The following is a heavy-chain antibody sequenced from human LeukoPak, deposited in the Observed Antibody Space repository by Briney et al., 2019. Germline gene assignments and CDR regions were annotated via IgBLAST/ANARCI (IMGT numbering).Heavy chain of an antibody. CDR1: GFTFSSYW. Sequence: GGSLRLSCAASGFTFSSYWMHWVRQAPGKGLVWVSRINSDGSITTYADSVRGRFTIFRDNAKSTLYLQMNSLRAEDTAVYYCASSTQISKYADYWGQGALVTVSS. CDR2: INSDGSIT. D-gene: IGHD2-2*01. CDR3: ASSTQISKYADY. V-gene: IGHV3-74*01. J-gene: IGHJ4*02.